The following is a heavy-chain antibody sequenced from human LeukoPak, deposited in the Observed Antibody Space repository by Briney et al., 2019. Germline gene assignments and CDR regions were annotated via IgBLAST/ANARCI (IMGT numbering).Heavy chain of an antibody. CDR2: IASSDTPI. J-gene: IGHJ4*02. CDR1: GFTFSSYE. D-gene: IGHD3-10*01. CDR3: ARESFITMVRGVDFDS. V-gene: IGHV3-48*03. Sequence: GGSLRLSCAASGFTFSSYEMNWVRQAPGKGLEWLSYIASSDTPIYYADSVKGRFTISRDNAKNSLYLQMNSLRAEDTAVYYCARESFITMVRGVDFDSWGQGTLVTVSS.